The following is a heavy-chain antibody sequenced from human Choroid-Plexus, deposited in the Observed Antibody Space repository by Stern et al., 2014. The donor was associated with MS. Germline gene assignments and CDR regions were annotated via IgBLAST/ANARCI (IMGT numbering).Heavy chain of an antibody. CDR3: AKDRQYLTYFFDH. D-gene: IGHD2/OR15-2a*01. Sequence: VQLVESGGGVVQAGRPLRLSCVASGFTFGSCAMHWVRQAPGKGLEWLAGVSYDGSNKYYADSVKGRFTISRDNSQNTLYMQMSSLRPEDTAVYYCAKDRQYLTYFFDHWGQGSLVTVSS. V-gene: IGHV3-30*18. J-gene: IGHJ5*02. CDR2: VSYDGSNK. CDR1: GFTFGSCA.